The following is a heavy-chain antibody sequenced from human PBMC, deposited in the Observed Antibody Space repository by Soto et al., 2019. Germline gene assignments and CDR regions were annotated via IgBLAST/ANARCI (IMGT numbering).Heavy chain of an antibody. D-gene: IGHD3-22*01. V-gene: IGHV3-33*01. J-gene: IGHJ4*02. CDR2: IQYDGSRQ. Sequence: QVQLVESGGGVVQPGTSLRLSCAASGFTFRNYGINWVRQAPGKGLEWVAGIQYDGSRQYYADSVKGRFTISRDNSKNTVKLQMNSLGAENRALYHCARDNDESGHYSNFDYWGQGTLVTVSS. CDR1: GFTFRNYG. CDR3: ARDNDESGHYSNFDY.